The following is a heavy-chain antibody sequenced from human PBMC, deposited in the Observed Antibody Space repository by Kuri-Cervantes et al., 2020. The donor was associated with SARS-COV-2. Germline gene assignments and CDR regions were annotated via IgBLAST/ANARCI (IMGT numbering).Heavy chain of an antibody. V-gene: IGHV3-30*18. CDR3: AKDLGGYVGY. CDR1: GFTFSDYY. D-gene: IGHD3-22*01. Sequence: GESLKISCAASGFTFSDYYMNWVRQAPGKGLEWVAVISYDGSNKYYADSVKGRFTISRDNSKNTLYLQMNSLRAEDTAVYYCAKDLGGYVGYWGQGTLVTVSS. CDR2: ISYDGSNK. J-gene: IGHJ4*02.